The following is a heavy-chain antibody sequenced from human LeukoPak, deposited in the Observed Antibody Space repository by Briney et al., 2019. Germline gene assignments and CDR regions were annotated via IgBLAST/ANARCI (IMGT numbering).Heavy chain of an antibody. J-gene: IGHJ6*03. CDR1: GLSLNSYA. D-gene: IGHD2-15*01. V-gene: IGHV3-23*01. CDR2: SSSSDDGK. CDR3: ARLYRYCSGGSCYYYYYMDV. Sequence: GGSLRLSCTASGLSLNSYAMSWVRQVPGKGLEWVSASSSSDDGKWYAESVRGRFTISRDTSKNTVYLQMNSLRAEDTAVYYCARLYRYCSGGSCYYYYYMDVWGKGTTVTVSS.